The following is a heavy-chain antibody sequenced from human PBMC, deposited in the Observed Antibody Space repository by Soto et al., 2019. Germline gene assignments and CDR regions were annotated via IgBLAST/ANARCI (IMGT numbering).Heavy chain of an antibody. CDR2: INPNSGGT. D-gene: IGHD1-26*01. V-gene: IGHV1-2*04. J-gene: IGHJ5*02. CDR3: ASSFTYSTNWFDP. CDR1: GYTFTGYY. Sequence: ASVKVSCKASGYTFTGYYMHWVRQAPGQGLEWMGWINPNSGGTNYAQKFQGWVTMTRDTSISTAYMELSKLRSDDTAVYYCASSFTYSTNWFDPWGQGTLVTVSS.